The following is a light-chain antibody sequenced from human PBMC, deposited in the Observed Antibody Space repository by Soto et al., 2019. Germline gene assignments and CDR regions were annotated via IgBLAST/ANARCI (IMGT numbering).Light chain of an antibody. CDR2: GAS. Sequence: EIVMTQSPATMSVSPGERATLSCRASQSVSSNLAWYQQKPGQAPRLLIYGASTRATGIPARFSGSGSATEVTLTISSLQSEDVVVYYCQQYNNWPPYTFGQGTKLEIK. CDR1: QSVSSN. V-gene: IGKV3-15*01. J-gene: IGKJ2*01. CDR3: QQYNNWPPYT.